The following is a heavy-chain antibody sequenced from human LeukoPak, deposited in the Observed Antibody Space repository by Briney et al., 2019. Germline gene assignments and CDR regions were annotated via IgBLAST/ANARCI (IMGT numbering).Heavy chain of an antibody. CDR3: ARDLSGVTGYTYGRGIDY. CDR2: ITRSNYI. CDR1: GFTFSSYS. J-gene: IGHJ4*02. V-gene: IGHV3-21*01. D-gene: IGHD5-18*01. Sequence: GGSLRLSCAASGFTFSSYSMNWVRQAPGKGLEWVSSITRSNYIYYADSVKGRFTISRDNAKTSLYLQMNSLRAEDTAVYYCARDLSGVTGYTYGRGIDYWGQGTLVTVSS.